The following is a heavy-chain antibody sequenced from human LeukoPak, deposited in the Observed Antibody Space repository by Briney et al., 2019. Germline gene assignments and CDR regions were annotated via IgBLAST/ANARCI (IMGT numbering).Heavy chain of an antibody. Sequence: GGSLRLSCAASGFTFSSYAMSWVRRAPGKGLEWVSAISGSGHNTYYADSVKGRFTISRDNSKNTLYLQMNSLRAEDMAVYYCAKEDYDSSGYYGLYDYWGQGTLVTVSS. V-gene: IGHV3-23*01. CDR3: AKEDYDSSGYYGLYDY. J-gene: IGHJ4*02. CDR1: GFTFSSYA. CDR2: ISGSGHNT. D-gene: IGHD3-22*01.